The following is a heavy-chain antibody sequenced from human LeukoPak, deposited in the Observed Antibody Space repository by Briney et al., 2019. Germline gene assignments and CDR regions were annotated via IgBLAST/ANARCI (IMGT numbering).Heavy chain of an antibody. J-gene: IGHJ5*02. CDR3: AREPNQYCSSASCYGLRGGFDP. Sequence: GGSLRLSCAASGFTVSSNFMSWVRQAPGKGLEWVSVIYSGGTTYYADSVKGRFTISRDISKNTLHLQMNSLRAEDTAVFYCAREPNQYCSSASCYGLRGGFDPWGQGTLVTVSS. D-gene: IGHD2-2*01. CDR2: IYSGGTT. CDR1: GFTVSSNF. V-gene: IGHV3-66*01.